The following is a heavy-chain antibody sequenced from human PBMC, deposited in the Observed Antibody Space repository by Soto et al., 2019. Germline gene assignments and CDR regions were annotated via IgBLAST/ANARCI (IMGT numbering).Heavy chain of an antibody. V-gene: IGHV1-18*01. CDR2: ISAYNGNT. CDR3: ARDGGYCSSTSCYTPYYYYGMDV. D-gene: IGHD2-2*02. Sequence: ASVKVSCKASGYTFTSYGISWVRQAPGQGLEWMGWISAYNGNTNYAQKLQGRVTMTTDTSTSTAYMELRSLRSDDTAVYYCARDGGYCSSTSCYTPYYYYGMDVWGQGTTVTVSS. CDR1: GYTFTSYG. J-gene: IGHJ6*02.